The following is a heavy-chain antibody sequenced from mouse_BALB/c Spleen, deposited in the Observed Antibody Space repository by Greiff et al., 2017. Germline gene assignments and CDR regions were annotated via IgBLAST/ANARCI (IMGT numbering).Heavy chain of an antibody. Sequence: QVHVKQSGAELVRPGTSVKVSCKASGYAFTNYLIEWVKQRPGQGLEWIGVINPGSGGTNYNEKFKGKATLTADKSSSTAYMQLSSLTSDDSAVYFCARNYYGSRWFAYWGQGTLVTVSA. V-gene: IGHV1-54*01. J-gene: IGHJ3*01. CDR2: INPGSGGT. D-gene: IGHD1-1*01. CDR3: ARNYYGSRWFAY. CDR1: GYAFTNYL.